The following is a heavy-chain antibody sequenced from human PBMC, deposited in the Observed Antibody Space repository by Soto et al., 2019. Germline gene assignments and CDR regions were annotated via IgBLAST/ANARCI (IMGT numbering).Heavy chain of an antibody. J-gene: IGHJ4*02. CDR2: SNAGNGNT. CDR3: ARVSGYYLPYY. CDR1: GYTFTNYA. Sequence: QVQLVQSRAAEKKPGASVKVSCKASGYTFTNYAMHWVRQAPGQRRVWMGWSNAGNGNTKYSQKFQGRVTITRDTSASTAYMALSSMRSEDTAVYYCARVSGYYLPYYWGQGTLVTVSS. V-gene: IGHV1-3*05. D-gene: IGHD5-12*01.